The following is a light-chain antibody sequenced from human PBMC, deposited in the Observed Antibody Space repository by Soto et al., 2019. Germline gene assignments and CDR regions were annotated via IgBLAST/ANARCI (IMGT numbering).Light chain of an antibody. CDR1: QSVGDY. CDR2: DAS. Sequence: EIVLTQSPATLSLSPGERATLSCRASQSVGDYLAWYQQKPGQAPRLLIFDASSRATGIPARFSGSGSGTDFTLTISSLEPEDFAVYYCQHRYNWPPWTFGQGTKVEI. J-gene: IGKJ1*01. CDR3: QHRYNWPPWT. V-gene: IGKV3-11*01.